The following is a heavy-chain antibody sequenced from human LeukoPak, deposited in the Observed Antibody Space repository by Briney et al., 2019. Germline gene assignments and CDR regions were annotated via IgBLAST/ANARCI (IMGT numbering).Heavy chain of an antibody. Sequence: GGSLRLSCAGSGFTFSTYGMHWVRQAPGKGLEWVAGISNDGDNKHYADSLKGRFTISRDNSKNTVYLQMSRLTTEDTAVYYCAKDWLFGNHQFDYWGQGTLVTVSS. CDR3: AKDWLFGNHQFDY. CDR1: GFTFSTYG. CDR2: ISNDGDNK. V-gene: IGHV3-30*18. J-gene: IGHJ4*02. D-gene: IGHD1-14*01.